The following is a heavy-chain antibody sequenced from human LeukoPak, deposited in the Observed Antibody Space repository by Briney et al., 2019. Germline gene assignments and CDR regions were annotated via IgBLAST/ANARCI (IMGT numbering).Heavy chain of an antibody. CDR1: GYLFSTSW. J-gene: IGHJ3*02. D-gene: IGHD3-22*01. CDR2: VYPVDSGA. CDR3: ARKSYYDSYQHAFDI. V-gene: IGHV5-51*03. Sequence: GESLKISCKGSGYLFSTSWIAWVRQMPGKGLEWMGIVYPVDSGARYSPSFQGQVTMSADTSINTAYLQWSSLKASDTAIYYCARKSYYDSYQHAFDIWGQGTMVTVSS.